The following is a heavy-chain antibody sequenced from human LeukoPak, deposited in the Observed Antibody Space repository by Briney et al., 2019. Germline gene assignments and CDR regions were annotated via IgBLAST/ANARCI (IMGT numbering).Heavy chain of an antibody. D-gene: IGHD6-13*01. CDR2: INHSGST. J-gene: IGHJ4*02. CDR3: ARGYLAGYSSSWYGGAYDY. CDR1: GGSFSGYY. V-gene: IGHV4-34*01. Sequence: PSETLSLTCAVYGGSFSGYYWSWIRQPPGKGLEWIGEINHSGSTNHNPSLKSRVTISVDTSKNQFSLKLSSVTAADTAVYYCARGYLAGYSSSWYGGAYDYWGQGTLVTVSS.